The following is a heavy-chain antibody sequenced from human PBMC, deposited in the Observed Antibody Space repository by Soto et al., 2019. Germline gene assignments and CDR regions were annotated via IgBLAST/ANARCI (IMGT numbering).Heavy chain of an antibody. CDR3: ARHGGIVVVPAAMPSSYGMDV. J-gene: IGHJ6*02. V-gene: IGHV5-51*01. Sequence: GESLKISCKGSGYSFTSYWIGWVRQMPGKGLEWMGIIYPGDSDTRYSPSFQGQVTISADKSISTAYLQWSSLKASDTAVYYCARHGGIVVVPAAMPSSYGMDVWGQGTTVTVSS. CDR1: GYSFTSYW. CDR2: IYPGDSDT. D-gene: IGHD2-2*01.